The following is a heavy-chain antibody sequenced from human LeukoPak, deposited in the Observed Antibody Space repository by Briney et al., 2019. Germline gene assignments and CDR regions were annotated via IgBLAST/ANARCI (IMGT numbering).Heavy chain of an antibody. CDR1: GGSISSYY. Sequence: SETLSLTCTVSGGSISSYYWSWIRQSPGKGLEWIGEMNQGGSMNYNPSLKSRVTISVDRSKNQFSLKLSSVTAADTAVYYCARELELRYWGQGTLVTVSS. V-gene: IGHV4-34*01. D-gene: IGHD1-7*01. CDR2: MNQGGSM. CDR3: ARELELRY. J-gene: IGHJ4*02.